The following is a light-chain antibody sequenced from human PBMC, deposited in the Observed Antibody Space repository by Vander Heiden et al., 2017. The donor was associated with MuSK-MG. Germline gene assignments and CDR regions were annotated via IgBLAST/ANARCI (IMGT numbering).Light chain of an antibody. CDR1: TCAVTRGPF. V-gene: IGLV7-46*01. J-gene: IGLJ3*02. CDR2: DTS. CDR3: LLADNGAPWV. Sequence: QAVVTQEPSLTVSPCGTVTLTCGSSTCAVTRGPFPHWFKHTPGQAPRTLIYDTSNKPSRTPARLSGSLLGGKAALTLSGAQPEDEADYYCLLADNGAPWVFGGGTKLTVL.